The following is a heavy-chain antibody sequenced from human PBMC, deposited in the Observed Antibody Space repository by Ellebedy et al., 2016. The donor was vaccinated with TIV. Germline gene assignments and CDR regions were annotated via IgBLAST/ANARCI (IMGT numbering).Heavy chain of an antibody. CDR2: INPSGGST. J-gene: IGHJ4*02. Sequence: ASVKVSXXAFGYIFTSYYIHWVRQAPGQGLEWMGIINPSGGSTTYAQGFQGRVTMTRDTSTSTVYMELSSLRTEDTAVYYCARAVLTYFYHSSGWDYWGQGTLVSVSS. CDR3: ARAVLTYFYHSSGWDY. D-gene: IGHD3-22*01. V-gene: IGHV1-46*01. CDR1: GYIFTSYY.